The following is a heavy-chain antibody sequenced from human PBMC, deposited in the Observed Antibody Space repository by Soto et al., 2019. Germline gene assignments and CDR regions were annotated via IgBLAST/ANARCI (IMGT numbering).Heavy chain of an antibody. J-gene: IGHJ3*01. Sequence: QVQLQQSGPGLVKPSQTLSLICTVSGASISNANYYWSWIRQPPGKGLEWIGNINYSGTTYLNPSIGERVTVSLSTSNYRLSLRLSPTRGGDTAVYYCGRATRDIGEYEVYRVDAFDLWGQGTRVTVSP. CDR1: GASISNANYY. D-gene: IGHD4-17*01. CDR3: GRATRDIGEYEVYRVDAFDL. V-gene: IGHV4-30-4*08. CDR2: INYSGTT.